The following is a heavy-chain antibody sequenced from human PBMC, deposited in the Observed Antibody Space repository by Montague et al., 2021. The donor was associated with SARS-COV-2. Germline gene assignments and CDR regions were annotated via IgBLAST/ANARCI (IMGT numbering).Heavy chain of an antibody. CDR2: VYHTGNT. CDR1: GASVTSTNW. CDR3: ASPKEGSGYYRPFDY. Sequence: ETLSLTCGVSGASVTSTNWWSWVRQPTGKGLEWIGEVYHTGNTNYSPSLKNRVSISLDKSKNQLSLRLNSVTAADTAVYYCASPKEGSGYYRPFDYWGQGILVTVSS. J-gene: IGHJ4*02. D-gene: IGHD3-22*01. V-gene: IGHV4-4*02.